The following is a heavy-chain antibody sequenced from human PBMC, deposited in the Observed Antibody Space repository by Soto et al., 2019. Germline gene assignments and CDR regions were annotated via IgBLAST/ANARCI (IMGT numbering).Heavy chain of an antibody. V-gene: IGHV4-34*01. Sequence: SETLSLTCAVYGGSFSGYYWSWIRQPPGKGLEWIGEISHSGSTNYNPSLKSRVTISVDTSKNQFSLKLSSVTAADTAVYYCARDKRGSGWYMGRYYYGMDVWGQGTTVTVSS. D-gene: IGHD6-19*01. CDR3: ARDKRGSGWYMGRYYYGMDV. CDR2: ISHSGST. CDR1: GGSFSGYY. J-gene: IGHJ6*02.